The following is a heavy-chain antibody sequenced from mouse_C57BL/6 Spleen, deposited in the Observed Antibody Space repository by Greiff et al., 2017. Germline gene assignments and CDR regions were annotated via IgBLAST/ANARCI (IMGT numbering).Heavy chain of an antibody. D-gene: IGHD2-5*01. CDR2: ISGGGGNT. Sequence: EVKLVESGGGLVKPGGSLKLSCEASGYTFSSYNMSWVRQTPETRLEWVATISGGGGNTYYPDSVKGLFTISRDKAKNTLYLQLSSLRSEDTALYYFARPDSNVSWFAYWGQGTLVTVSA. J-gene: IGHJ3*01. CDR3: ARPDSNVSWFAY. CDR1: GYTFSSYN. V-gene: IGHV5-9*01.